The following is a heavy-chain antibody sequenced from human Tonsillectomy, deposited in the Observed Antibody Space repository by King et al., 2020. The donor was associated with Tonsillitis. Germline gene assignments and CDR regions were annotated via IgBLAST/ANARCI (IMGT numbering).Heavy chain of an antibody. D-gene: IGHD3-3*01. CDR1: GFTFSSYG. Sequence: HVQLVESGGGVVQPGGSLRLSCAASGFTFSSYGMHWVRQATGKGLEGVAFIRYDGSNKYYADSVKGRFTISRDNSKNTLYLQMNSLRAEDTAVYYCAKDVLRFLPLPASWGQGTLVTVSS. V-gene: IGHV3-30*02. J-gene: IGHJ5*02. CDR2: IRYDGSNK. CDR3: AKDVLRFLPLPAS.